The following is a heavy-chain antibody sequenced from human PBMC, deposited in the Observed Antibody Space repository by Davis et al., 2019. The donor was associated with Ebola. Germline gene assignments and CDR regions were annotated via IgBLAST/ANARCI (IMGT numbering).Heavy chain of an antibody. V-gene: IGHV4-61*08. Sequence: PSETLSLTCTVSGGSISSGGYYWSWIRQHPGKGLEWIGYIYYSGSTYYNPSLKSRVTISVDTSKNQFSLKLSSVTAADTAVYYCARVQAHYYYYYGMDVWGQGTTVTVSS. J-gene: IGHJ6*02. CDR2: IYYSGST. CDR3: ARVQAHYYYYYGMDV. CDR1: GGSISSGGYY.